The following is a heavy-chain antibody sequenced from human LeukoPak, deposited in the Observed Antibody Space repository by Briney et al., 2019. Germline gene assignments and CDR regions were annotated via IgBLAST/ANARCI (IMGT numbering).Heavy chain of an antibody. Sequence: SETLSLTCTVSGGSISSGSYYWSWIRQPAGKGLEWVGRIYTSGSTNYNPSLKSRVTMSVDTSKNQFSLKLSSVTAADTAVYYCARDARDSSGYYQGHYYYMDVWGKGTTVTISS. J-gene: IGHJ6*03. V-gene: IGHV4-61*02. CDR1: GGSISSGSYY. D-gene: IGHD3-22*01. CDR2: IYTSGST. CDR3: ARDARDSSGYYQGHYYYMDV.